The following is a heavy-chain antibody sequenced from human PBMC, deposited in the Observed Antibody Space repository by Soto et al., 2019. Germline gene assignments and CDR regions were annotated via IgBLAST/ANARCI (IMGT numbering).Heavy chain of an antibody. J-gene: IGHJ4*02. Sequence: QVQLQESGPGLVKPSETLSLACTVSGDSVSSDNYYWTWIRQPPGKGLEWIGYISSSGSTNYNPSLKSRVTISLDPSNNQFSLKLTSVTAADTAVYYCARDIRGYSRAFDYWGQGTLVTVSS. D-gene: IGHD5-18*01. CDR3: ARDIRGYSRAFDY. CDR2: ISSSGST. V-gene: IGHV4-61*01. CDR1: GDSVSSDNYY.